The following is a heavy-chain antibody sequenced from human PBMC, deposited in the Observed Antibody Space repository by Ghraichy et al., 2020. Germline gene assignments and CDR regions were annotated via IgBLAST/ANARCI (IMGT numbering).Heavy chain of an antibody. CDR1: GDSVNDYG. Sequence: ASVKVSCKASGDSVNDYGISWVRQAPGQGLEWVGWISGHNGNTHYTQKVQGRVTMTTDTSTSTAYMELRSLRSDDTAMYYCARDLRYDSRYFDVWGGGTLVTFSS. D-gene: IGHD3-22*01. CDR3: ARDLRYDSRYFDV. CDR2: ISGHNGNT. J-gene: IGHJ2*01. V-gene: IGHV1-18*01.